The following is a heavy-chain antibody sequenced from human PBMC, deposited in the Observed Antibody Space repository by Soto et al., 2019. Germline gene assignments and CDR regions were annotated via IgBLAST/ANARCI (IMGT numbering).Heavy chain of an antibody. CDR2: LTGSGGST. CDR3: ARQAEGGYNYGY. V-gene: IGHV3-23*01. J-gene: IGHJ4*02. Sequence: PGGSLRLSCAASGFTFSSYAMSWVRQAPGKGLEWVSALTGSGGSTYYADSVKGRFTISRDNSKNTLYVQMNSLRSEDTAVYYCARQAEGGYNYGYWGQGTLVTVSS. CDR1: GFTFSSYA. D-gene: IGHD5-12*01.